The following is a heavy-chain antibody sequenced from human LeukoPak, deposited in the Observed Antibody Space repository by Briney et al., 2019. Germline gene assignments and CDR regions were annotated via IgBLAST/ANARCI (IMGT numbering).Heavy chain of an antibody. V-gene: IGHV1-8*01. CDR2: MNPNSGNT. J-gene: IGHJ5*02. D-gene: IGHD3-22*01. CDR1: GYTFTSYD. CDR3: ARATMIVGGGFDP. Sequence: VASVKVSCKASGYTFTSYDINWVRQATGQGLEWMGWMNPNSGNTGYAQKFQGRVTMTRNTSISTAYMELSSLRSEDTAVYYCARATMIVGGGFDPWGQGTLVTVSS.